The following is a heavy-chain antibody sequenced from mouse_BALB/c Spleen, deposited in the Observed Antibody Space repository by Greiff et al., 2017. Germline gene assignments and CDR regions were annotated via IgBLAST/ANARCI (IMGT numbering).Heavy chain of an antibody. CDR2: ISYSGST. CDR3: AILYREIDY. D-gene: IGHD2-12*01. V-gene: IGHV3-2*02. CDR1: GYSITSDYA. J-gene: IGHJ2*01. Sequence: EVKLQESGPGLVKPSQSLSLTCTVTGYSITSDYAWNWIRQFPGNKLEWMGYISYSGSTSYNPSLKSRISITRDTSKNQFFLQLNSVTTEDTATYYCAILYREIDYWGQGTTLTVSS.